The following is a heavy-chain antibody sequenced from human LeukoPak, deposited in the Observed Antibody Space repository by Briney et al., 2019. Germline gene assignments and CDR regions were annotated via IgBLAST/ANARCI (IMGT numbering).Heavy chain of an antibody. CDR3: ARGLGSSSGRGNYYYYYMDV. CDR2: ISSSGSTI. D-gene: IGHD6-6*01. Sequence: GSLRLSCAASGFTFSSYEMNWVRQAPGKGLEWVSYISSSGSTIYYADSVKGRFTISRDNAKNSLYLQMNSLRAEDTAVYYCARGLGSSSGRGNYYYYYMDVWGKGATVTVSS. CDR1: GFTFSSYE. J-gene: IGHJ6*03. V-gene: IGHV3-48*03.